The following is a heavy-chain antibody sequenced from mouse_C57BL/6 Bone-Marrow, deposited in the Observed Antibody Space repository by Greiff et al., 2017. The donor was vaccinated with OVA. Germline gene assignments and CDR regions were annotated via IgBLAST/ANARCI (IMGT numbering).Heavy chain of an antibody. CDR1: GYTFTSYG. J-gene: IGHJ1*03. V-gene: IGHV1-81*01. CDR3: ARKHSTMGNWYFDV. CDR2: IYPRSGNT. D-gene: IGHD2-1*01. Sequence: QVQLKQSGAELARPGASVKLSCKASGYTFTSYGISWVKQRTGQGLEWIGEIYPRSGNTYYNEKFKGKATLTADKSSSTAYMERRSLTSEDSAVYFCARKHSTMGNWYFDVWGTGTPVTVSS.